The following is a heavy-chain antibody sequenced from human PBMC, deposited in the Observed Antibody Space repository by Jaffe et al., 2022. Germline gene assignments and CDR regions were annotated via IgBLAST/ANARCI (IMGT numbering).Heavy chain of an antibody. Sequence: QVQLQESGPGLVKPSETLSLTCTVSGGSISSYYWSWIRQPPGKGLEWIGYIYYSGSTNYNPSLKSRVTISVDTSKNQFSLKLSSVTAADTAVYYCARGLGEYCSSTSCLSAGWFDPWGQGTLVTVSS. D-gene: IGHD2-2*01. CDR1: GGSISSYY. J-gene: IGHJ5*02. CDR2: IYYSGST. CDR3: ARGLGEYCSSTSCLSAGWFDP. V-gene: IGHV4-59*01.